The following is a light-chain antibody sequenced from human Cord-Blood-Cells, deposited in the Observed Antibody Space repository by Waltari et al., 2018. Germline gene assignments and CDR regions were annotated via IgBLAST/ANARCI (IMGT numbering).Light chain of an antibody. J-gene: IGLJ3*02. Sequence: QSALTQPASVSGSPGQSITISCTGTSSDVGGYNYVSWYQQHPGKAPKLMIYDVSKRPPGVSLRFSGSKSGTTASLTISGLQAEDEADYYCSSYTSSSTWVFGGGTKLTVL. V-gene: IGLV2-14*01. CDR3: SSYTSSSTWV. CDR1: SSDVGGYNY. CDR2: DVS.